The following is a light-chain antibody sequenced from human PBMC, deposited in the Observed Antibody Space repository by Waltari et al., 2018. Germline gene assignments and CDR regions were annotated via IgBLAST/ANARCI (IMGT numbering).Light chain of an antibody. V-gene: IGLV1-47*01. Sequence: QSVLTQPPSASGTPGQRITISCSGGSSNIGSNYVFWYQQPPGTAPKLRIYANNQRPAGVPDRFAGSKSGTSASLAISGLRPEDEADYYCAAWDGGLSNWLFGGGTRLTVL. CDR3: AAWDGGLSNWL. J-gene: IGLJ3*02. CDR2: ANN. CDR1: SSNIGSNY.